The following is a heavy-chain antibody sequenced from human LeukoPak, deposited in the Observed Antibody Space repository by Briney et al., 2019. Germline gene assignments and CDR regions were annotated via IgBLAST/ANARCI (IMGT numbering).Heavy chain of an antibody. V-gene: IGHV4-34*01. CDR2: INHSGST. CDR1: GGSFSGYY. CDR3: ARADSSSSRSRDFDY. Sequence: PSETLSLTCAVYGGSFSGYYWSWIRQPPGKGLEWIGEINHSGSTNYNPSLKSRVTISVDTSKNQFSLKLSSVTAADTAVYYCARADSSSSRSRDFDYWGQGTLVTVSS. D-gene: IGHD6-6*01. J-gene: IGHJ4*02.